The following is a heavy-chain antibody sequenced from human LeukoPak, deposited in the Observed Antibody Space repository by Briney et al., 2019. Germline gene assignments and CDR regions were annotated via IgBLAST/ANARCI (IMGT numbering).Heavy chain of an antibody. CDR3: ASNFYDVGGYYYRTPVQY. D-gene: IGHD3-22*01. Sequence: PGKSLRLSCAASRFTFTTFSDYVMHWARQAPGKGLKWVAAVSYDGGSEYYADSVKGRFAVSRDNSKNTLYLQMRSLRPEDTAVYYCASNFYDVGGYYYRTPVQYWGQGTPVTVSS. CDR1: RFTFTTFSDYV. J-gene: IGHJ4*02. V-gene: IGHV3-30*09. CDR2: VSYDGGSE.